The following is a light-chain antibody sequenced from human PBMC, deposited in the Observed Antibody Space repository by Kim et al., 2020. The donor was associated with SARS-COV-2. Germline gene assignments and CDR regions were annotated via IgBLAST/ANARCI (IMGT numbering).Light chain of an antibody. CDR1: QTVCNDY. J-gene: IGKJ4*01. V-gene: IGKV3-20*01. CDR2: AAS. Sequence: SPGERATLSCRASQTVCNDYLAWFQQKPGQTPRLLIHAASIRATGIPDRFSGSGSGTDFTLTITKLEPDDFAVYYCQQHAYCPLTFGGGTKVDIK. CDR3: QQHAYCPLT.